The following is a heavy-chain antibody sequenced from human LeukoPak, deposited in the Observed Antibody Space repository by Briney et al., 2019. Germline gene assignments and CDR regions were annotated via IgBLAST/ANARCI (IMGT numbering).Heavy chain of an antibody. Sequence: GGSLRLSCAASGFTFSNYWMSWVRQAPGKGPEWVAKIDKDGSEKYSVDSVRGRFTISRDNAKNTLYPQMDSLRAEDTAVYYCARPGTYCSGYGSCFPFEYWGQGSLVIVSS. CDR2: IDKDGSEK. D-gene: IGHD2-15*01. CDR3: ARPGTYCSGYGSCFPFEY. V-gene: IGHV3-7*01. J-gene: IGHJ4*02. CDR1: GFTFSNYW.